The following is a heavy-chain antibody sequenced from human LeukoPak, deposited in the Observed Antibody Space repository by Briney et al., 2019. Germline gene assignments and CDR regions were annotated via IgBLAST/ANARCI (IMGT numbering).Heavy chain of an antibody. CDR1: GGSFSGYY. V-gene: IGHV4-34*01. CDR2: INHSGST. D-gene: IGHD3-10*01. CDR3: ARGGMVRGKRRYWFDP. J-gene: IGHJ5*02. Sequence: PSETLSLTCAVDGGSFSGYYWSWIRQPPGKGLEWIGEINHSGSTNYNPSLKSRVTISVDTSKNQFSLKLSSVTAADTAVYYCARGGMVRGKRRYWFDPWGQGTLVTVSS.